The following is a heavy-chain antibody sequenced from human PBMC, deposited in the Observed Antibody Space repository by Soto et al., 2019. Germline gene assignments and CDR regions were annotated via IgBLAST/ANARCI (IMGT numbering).Heavy chain of an antibody. CDR2: MNPLNGDT. V-gene: IGHV1-3*01. D-gene: IGHD6-19*01. J-gene: IGHJ3*02. CDR1: GYTLTTYS. CDR3: ARGNSGAFDI. Sequence: QVQLVQSGAEVKKPGASVKVSCKASGYTLTTYSMHWVRQAPGQRLEWMGWMNPLNGDTKYSQRFQGRLTIIRDTSASTAYMELSSLRSEDTAIYYCARGNSGAFDIWGQGTMSPSLQ.